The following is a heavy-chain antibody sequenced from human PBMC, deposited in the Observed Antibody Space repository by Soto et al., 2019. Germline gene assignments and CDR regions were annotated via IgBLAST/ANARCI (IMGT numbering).Heavy chain of an antibody. V-gene: IGHV3-23*01. D-gene: IGHD7-27*01. Sequence: VQLLESGGDLVQPGGSLRLSCVASGFSLNNYAMSWVRQALGKGLELLSTIRGTVGDSCGVPWYEDSLQGGFPIPRDSPANTLFLHMDNLRAEDSALSSCVKRGRNWGAFDFWGQGTKVVVSS. CDR2: IRGTVGDSCGVP. J-gene: IGHJ3*01. CDR3: VKRGRNWGAFDF. CDR1: GFSLNNYA.